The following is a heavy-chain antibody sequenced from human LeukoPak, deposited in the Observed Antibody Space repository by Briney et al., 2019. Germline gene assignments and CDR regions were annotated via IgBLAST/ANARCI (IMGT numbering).Heavy chain of an antibody. CDR3: AREDILTGYFTFSDY. CDR2: IYTSGST. CDR1: GGSISSYY. J-gene: IGHJ4*01. D-gene: IGHD3-9*01. Sequence: SETLSLTCTVSGGSISSYYWSWIRQPAGKGLEWIGRIYTSGSTDYNPSLKSRVTMSVDTSKNQFSLKLNSLTAADTAVYYCAREDILTGYFTFSDYWGHGTLVTVSS. V-gene: IGHV4-4*07.